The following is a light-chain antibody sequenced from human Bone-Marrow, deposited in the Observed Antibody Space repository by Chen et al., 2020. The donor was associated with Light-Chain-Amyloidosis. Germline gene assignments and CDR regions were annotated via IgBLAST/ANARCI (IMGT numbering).Light chain of an antibody. Sequence: SYELTPPPSMSVSPGQTARITCSGDDLPTKYAYWYQQKPGQAPVLVIHRDTERPSGISERFSGSSAGTPATLTISGVQAEDEADYHCQSADSSGTYEVIFGGGTKLTVL. J-gene: IGLJ2*01. CDR1: DLPTKY. V-gene: IGLV3-25*03. CDR3: QSADSSGTYEVI. CDR2: RDT.